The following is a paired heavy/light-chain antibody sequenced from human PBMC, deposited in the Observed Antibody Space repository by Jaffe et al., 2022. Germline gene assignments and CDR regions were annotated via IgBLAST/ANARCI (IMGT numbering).Light chain of an antibody. Sequence: EIVMTQSPATLSVSPGERATLSCRASQYISHNLAWYQQRPGQAPRLLIYGASTRATGIPSRFSGSGSGTEFTLTISSLQSEDLAVYFCQQYNNWPPGETFGQGTKVEIK. J-gene: IGKJ1*01. CDR1: QYISHN. CDR3: QQYNNWPPGET. CDR2: GAS. V-gene: IGKV3-15*01.
Heavy chain of an antibody. CDR3: VGGGWFGAYYFDH. CDR2: INSDGSTT. Sequence: EAQLVESGGGLVQPGGSLRLSCAASGFTFRTYWMHWVRQTPGKGLVWVARINSDGSTTEYADSVKGRFTISRDNAENTLFLQMDSLRVEDAAVYYCVGGGWFGAYYFDHWGQGTLVTVSS. J-gene: IGHJ4*02. D-gene: IGHD3-10*01. CDR1: GFTFRTYW. V-gene: IGHV3-74*01.